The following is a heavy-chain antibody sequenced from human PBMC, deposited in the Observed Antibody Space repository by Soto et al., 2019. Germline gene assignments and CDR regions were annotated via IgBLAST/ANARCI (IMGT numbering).Heavy chain of an antibody. D-gene: IGHD5-12*01. J-gene: IGHJ4*02. Sequence: EVQLLETGGGLVQPGGSLRLSCAASGFSFSSYDMVWVRQAPGKGLEWASVISARGGSSYFADAVKGRFTTSRDNSKNVLSLEMSSLRAEDTSTYFCAKGSLEYSASVDNCGQGTLVLVSS. CDR3: AKGSLEYSASVDN. CDR1: GFSFSSYD. CDR2: ISARGGSS. V-gene: IGHV3-23*01.